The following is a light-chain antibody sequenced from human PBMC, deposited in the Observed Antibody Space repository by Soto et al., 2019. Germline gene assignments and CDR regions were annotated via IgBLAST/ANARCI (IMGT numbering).Light chain of an antibody. CDR1: QDISNY. CDR3: IQDINYPWT. V-gene: IGKV1-6*01. J-gene: IGKJ1*01. CDR2: GAY. Sequence: IQMTQSPSTLSASVGDRVTITCQASQDISNYLNWYQQKPGKPPKVLIYGAYNLQSGVQPRFSGSGSGTDFTLAIRSLQPEDSATYYCIQDINYPWTFGQGTKVDIK.